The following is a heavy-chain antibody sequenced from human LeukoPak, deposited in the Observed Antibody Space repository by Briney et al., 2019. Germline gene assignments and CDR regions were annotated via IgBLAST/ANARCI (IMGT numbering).Heavy chain of an antibody. Sequence: SETLSFTCTVSGGSISSYYWSWIRQPAGKGLEWIGRIYTSGSTNYNPSLKSRVTISVDKSKNQFSLKLSSVTAADTAVYYCARERHATWNYLGRAFDIWGQGTMVTVSS. CDR3: ARERHATWNYLGRAFDI. V-gene: IGHV4-4*07. CDR2: IYTSGST. J-gene: IGHJ3*02. D-gene: IGHD1-7*01. CDR1: GGSISSYY.